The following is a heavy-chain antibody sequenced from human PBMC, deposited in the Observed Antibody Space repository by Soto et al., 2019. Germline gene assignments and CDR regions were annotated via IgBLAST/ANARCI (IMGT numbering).Heavy chain of an antibody. CDR3: TASPTSTYYDYVWGRSAIDY. CDR2: IKSKTDGGTT. Sequence: EVQLVESGGGLVKPGGSLRLSCAASGFTFSNAWMNWVRQAPGKGLEWVGRIKSKTDGGTTDYAAPVKGRFTISRDDSKITLYLQMNSLKTEDTAVYYCTASPTSTYYDYVWGRSAIDYWGQGTLVTVSS. J-gene: IGHJ4*02. D-gene: IGHD3-16*01. CDR1: GFTFSNAW. V-gene: IGHV3-15*07.